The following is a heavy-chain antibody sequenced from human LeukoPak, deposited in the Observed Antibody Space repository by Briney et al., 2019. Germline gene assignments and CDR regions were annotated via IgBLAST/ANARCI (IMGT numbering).Heavy chain of an antibody. J-gene: IGHJ4*02. V-gene: IGHV1-8*03. D-gene: IGHD6-13*01. CDR2: MNPNSGNT. CDR3: ARGLFGDRYSSSWYRY. CDR1: GYTFTSYD. Sequence: ASVKVSCKASGYTFTSYDINWVRQATGQGLEWMGWMNPNSGNTGYAQKFQGRVTITRNTSISTAYMELSSLRSEDTAVYYCARGLFGDRYSSSWYRYWGQGTLVTASS.